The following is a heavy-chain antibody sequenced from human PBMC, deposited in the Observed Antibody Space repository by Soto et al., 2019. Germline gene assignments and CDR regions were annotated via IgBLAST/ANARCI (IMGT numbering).Heavy chain of an antibody. Sequence: EVQLLESGGGLVQPGGSLRLSCAASGFTFNSYVMSWARQPPGKGLEWVSGISGSGDTAYYADYVKGRFTITRDNFKSTWYLHMSSLSADDTAIYYCAKDNGSGWSLDYWGLGTLVTVSS. CDR3: AKDNGSGWSLDY. D-gene: IGHD6-19*01. V-gene: IGHV3-23*01. J-gene: IGHJ4*02. CDR1: GFTFNSYV. CDR2: ISGSGDTA.